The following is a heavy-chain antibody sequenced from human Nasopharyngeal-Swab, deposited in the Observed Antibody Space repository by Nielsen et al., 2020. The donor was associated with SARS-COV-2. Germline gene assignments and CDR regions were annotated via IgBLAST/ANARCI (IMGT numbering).Heavy chain of an antibody. CDR3: VRGSYGHYDS. D-gene: IGHD4-17*01. Sequence: GGSLRLSCSTSGFTFGDDSMSGVRQAPGKGLGWVSSISPTSDYIYYAESVKGRFTISRDNAKNSLFLQMNSLRAEETAIYYCVRGSYGHYDSWGQGALITVSS. J-gene: IGHJ5*01. V-gene: IGHV3-21*06. CDR1: GFTFGDDS. CDR2: ISPTSDYI.